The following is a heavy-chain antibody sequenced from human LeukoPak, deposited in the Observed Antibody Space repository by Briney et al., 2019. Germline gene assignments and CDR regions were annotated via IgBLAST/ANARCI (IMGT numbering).Heavy chain of an antibody. D-gene: IGHD1-7*01. Sequence: AGGSLRLSCAASGFTFSSYEMNWVRQARGKGLEWVSYISSSGGTIYYADSVKGRFTISRDNAKNSLYLQMSSLRAEDTAIYYCARDRGNWNYAAAFDVWGQGTMVTVSS. CDR1: GFTFSSYE. V-gene: IGHV3-48*03. J-gene: IGHJ3*01. CDR3: ARDRGNWNYAAAFDV. CDR2: ISSSGGTI.